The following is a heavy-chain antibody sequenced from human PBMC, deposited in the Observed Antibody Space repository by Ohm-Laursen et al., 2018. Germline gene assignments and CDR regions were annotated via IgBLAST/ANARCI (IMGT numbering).Heavy chain of an antibody. D-gene: IGHD6-19*01. CDR3: ARLAFSSDSSLYYFDY. CDR2: INTVNTYI. V-gene: IGHV3-21*01. Sequence: SLRLSCAASGFTFSAFTITWVRQAPGKGLEWISSINTVNTYIYYADSVKGRFTISRDNAKNSLFLQMDSLRAEDTAVYYCARLAFSSDSSLYYFDYWGQGTLVTVSS. J-gene: IGHJ4*02. CDR1: GFTFSAFT.